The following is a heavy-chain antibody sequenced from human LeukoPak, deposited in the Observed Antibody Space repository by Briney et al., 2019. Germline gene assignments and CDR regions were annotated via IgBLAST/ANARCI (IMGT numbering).Heavy chain of an antibody. D-gene: IGHD1-26*01. Sequence: GASVKVSCKASGYTFTGYYMHWVRQAPGQGLEWMGWNNPNSGGTNYAQKFQGRVTMTRDTSISTAYMELSRLRSDDTAVYYCARDWVVGATTDWFDPWGQGTLVTVSS. V-gene: IGHV1-2*02. CDR1: GYTFTGYY. CDR3: ARDWVVGATTDWFDP. J-gene: IGHJ5*02. CDR2: NNPNSGGT.